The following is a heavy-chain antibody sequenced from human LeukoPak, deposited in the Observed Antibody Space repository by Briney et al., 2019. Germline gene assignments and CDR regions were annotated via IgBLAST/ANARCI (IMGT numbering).Heavy chain of an antibody. CDR3: ARGAKWQLLLNWFDP. CDR1: GGSFNNYF. J-gene: IGHJ5*02. CDR2: INHSGST. D-gene: IGHD6-6*01. Sequence: SETLSLTCAVYGGSFNNYFWTWIRQSPRNGLEWIGEINHSGSTNYNPSLKSRITISLDKSRNHFFLNLTSVTAADTGVYYCARGAKWQLLLNWFDPWGQGTLVTVSS. V-gene: IGHV4-34*01.